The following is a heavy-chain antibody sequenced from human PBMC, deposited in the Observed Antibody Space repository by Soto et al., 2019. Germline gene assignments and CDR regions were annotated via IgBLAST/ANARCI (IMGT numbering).Heavy chain of an antibody. CDR3: VRARATDSRPDY. V-gene: IGHV3-21*01. CDR1: GFTFSLYS. Sequence: GGSLRLSCAASGFTFSLYSMIWVRQAPGKGLEWVSSISSSSSYIYYADSMKGRFTLSRDNAQNSLYLQMNSLRVDDTAVYYCVRARATDSRPDYWGQGTLVTVSS. CDR2: ISSSSSYI. D-gene: IGHD3-22*01. J-gene: IGHJ4*02.